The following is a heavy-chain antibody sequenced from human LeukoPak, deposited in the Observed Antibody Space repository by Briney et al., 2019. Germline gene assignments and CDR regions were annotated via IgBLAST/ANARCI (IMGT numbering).Heavy chain of an antibody. V-gene: IGHV4-59*12. J-gene: IGHJ3*02. CDR3: AREGRDDAFDI. Sequence: SETLSLTCTVSGGSISSYYWSWIRQPPGKGLEWIGYIYYSGTTNYNPSLKSRVTMSVDTSKNQFSLKLSFVAAADTAVYYCAREGRDDAFDIWGQGTMVTVSS. CDR2: IYYSGTT. CDR1: GGSISSYY. D-gene: IGHD5-24*01.